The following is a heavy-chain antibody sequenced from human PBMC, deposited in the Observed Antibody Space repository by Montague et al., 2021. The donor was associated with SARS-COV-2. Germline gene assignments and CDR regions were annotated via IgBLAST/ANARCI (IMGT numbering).Heavy chain of an antibody. CDR1: GGSFSNKY. CDR2: INHTGST. V-gene: IGHV4-34*01. Sequence: SETLSLTCAVYGGSFSNKYWTWIRQPPGKGLEWIGEINHTGSTNYKPSLKRRVTISVDTSKNQFSLKVSSMTAADTAVYYCARGLMSGSYYLGLDYWGQGALVTVSS. CDR3: ARGLMSGSYYLGLDY. J-gene: IGHJ4*02. D-gene: IGHD1-26*01.